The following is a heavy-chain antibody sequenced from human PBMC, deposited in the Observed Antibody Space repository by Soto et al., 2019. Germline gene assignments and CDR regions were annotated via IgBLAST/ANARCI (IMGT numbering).Heavy chain of an antibody. CDR2: SYSGGST. V-gene: IGHV3-53*01. D-gene: IGHD5-12*01. J-gene: IGHJ4*02. CDR1: GFTVSSNY. CDR3: ARARDGYNFLYEPT. Sequence: PEGSLRVSCVASGFTVSSNYMSWVRQAPGKGLEWVSVSYSGGSTDYADSVRGRFTISRDNSKNTLYLQMNSLRAEDTAVYYCARARDGYNFLYEPTWGQGTLVTVSS.